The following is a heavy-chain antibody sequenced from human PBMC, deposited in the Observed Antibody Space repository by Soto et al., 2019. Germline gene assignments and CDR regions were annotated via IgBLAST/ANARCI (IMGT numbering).Heavy chain of an antibody. CDR1: GGSMSSYY. D-gene: IGHD2-15*01. V-gene: IGHV4-59*01. J-gene: IGHJ4*02. CDR3: ARADPDASVGY. CDR2: ISYSGST. Sequence: TLSLTCTVSGGSMSSYYWTWLRQSPGRGLEWIGYISYSGSTYYNPSLKSRVTISADTSKNQFSLRMNSMIAADTAVYYCARADPDASVGYWGQGTLVTVSS.